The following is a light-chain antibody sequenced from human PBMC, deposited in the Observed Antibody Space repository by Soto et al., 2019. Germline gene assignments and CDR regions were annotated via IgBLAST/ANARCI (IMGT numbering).Light chain of an antibody. J-gene: IGKJ5*01. CDR1: QSISSS. CDR3: QQYSELPMT. CDR2: GAS. Sequence: VMTESGATLSVSPADTATLSCRASQSISSSLAWYQQKPGQPPRLLIYGASTRATGVPARFSSSASGTDFTLTISRLEPEDFAVYFCQQYSELPMTFGQGRRLEIK. V-gene: IGKV3-15*01.